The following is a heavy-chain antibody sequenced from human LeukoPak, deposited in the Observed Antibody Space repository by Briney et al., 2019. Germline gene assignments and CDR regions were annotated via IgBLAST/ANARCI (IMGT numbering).Heavy chain of an antibody. CDR2: IEQDGTEK. CDR1: GFTFTTYW. J-gene: IGHJ4*02. CDR3: ARDFFAFGGVIALLDY. D-gene: IGHD3-16*02. V-gene: IGHV3-7*01. Sequence: PGESLRLSCAASGFTFTTYWMSWVRQAPGKGLEWVANIEQDGTEKYYVDSVKGRFTISRDNAKKSLYLQMNSLRDEDTAVYYCARDFFAFGGVIALLDYWGQGTLVTVSS.